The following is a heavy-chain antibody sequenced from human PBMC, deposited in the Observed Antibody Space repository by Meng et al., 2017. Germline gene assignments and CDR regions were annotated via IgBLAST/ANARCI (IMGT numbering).Heavy chain of an antibody. Sequence: GGSLRLSCAASGFTFSSYAMSWVRQAPGKGPEWVSAISGSGGSTYYADSVKGRFTISRDNSKNTLYLQMNSLRAEDTAVYYCAKYMGGSYYFDYWGQGTLVTVSS. V-gene: IGHV3-23*01. D-gene: IGHD1-26*01. CDR1: GFTFSSYA. J-gene: IGHJ4*02. CDR2: ISGSGGST. CDR3: AKYMGGSYYFDY.